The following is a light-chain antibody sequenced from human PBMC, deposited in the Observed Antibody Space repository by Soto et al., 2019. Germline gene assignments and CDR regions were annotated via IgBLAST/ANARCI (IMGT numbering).Light chain of an antibody. CDR1: SSDVGDFNY. CDR2: DVT. Sequence: QSALTQPASVSGSPGRSVTISCTGSSSDVGDFNYVSWYQRHPGRAPKLIIYDVTNRPSGVSYRFSASKSGRTASLTISGLQAEDEADYYCSSYSSSTTHVLFGRGTKLTVL. CDR3: SSYSSSTTHVL. V-gene: IGLV2-14*03. J-gene: IGLJ2*01.